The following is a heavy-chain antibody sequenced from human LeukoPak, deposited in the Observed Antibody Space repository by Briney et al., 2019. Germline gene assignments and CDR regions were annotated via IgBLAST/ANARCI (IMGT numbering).Heavy chain of an antibody. J-gene: IGHJ4*02. Sequence: GGSLRLSCAASGFTFSSYSMNWVRQAPGKGLEWVSSISSSSSYIYYADSVKGRFTISRDNAKNSLYLQMNSLRAEDTAVYYCARFLGGGYSYGSDYWGQGTLVTVSS. CDR3: ARFLGGGYSYGSDY. D-gene: IGHD5-18*01. V-gene: IGHV3-21*01. CDR1: GFTFSSYS. CDR2: ISSSSSYI.